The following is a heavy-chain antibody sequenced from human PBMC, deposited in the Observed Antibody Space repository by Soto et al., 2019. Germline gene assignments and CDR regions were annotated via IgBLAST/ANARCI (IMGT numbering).Heavy chain of an antibody. CDR3: AHNSSGRAFDI. Sequence: SATLSITCAGYGGSVRGYYCAWIRQPQGTGLEWIGEINHSGSTNYNPSLKSRVTISVDTSKNQFSLKLSSVTAADTAVYYCAHNSSGRAFDISGQGTMVTVSS. CDR2: INHSGST. V-gene: IGHV4-34*01. D-gene: IGHD6-19*01. CDR1: GGSVRGYY. J-gene: IGHJ3*02.